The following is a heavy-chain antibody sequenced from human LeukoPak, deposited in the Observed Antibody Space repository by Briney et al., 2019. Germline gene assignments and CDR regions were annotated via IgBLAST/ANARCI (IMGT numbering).Heavy chain of an antibody. J-gene: IGHJ3*02. CDR2: INPTGGST. CDR3: ARGLTFGGVTNDAFDI. CDR1: GYTFTSYY. V-gene: IGHV1-46*01. D-gene: IGHD3-16*01. Sequence: GASVKVSCKASGYTFTSYYMNWVRQAPGQGLEWMGIINPTGGSTSYAQKFQGRVTMTRDTSTSTVYMELSSLRSEDTAMYYCARGLTFGGVTNDAFDIWGQGTMVTVSS.